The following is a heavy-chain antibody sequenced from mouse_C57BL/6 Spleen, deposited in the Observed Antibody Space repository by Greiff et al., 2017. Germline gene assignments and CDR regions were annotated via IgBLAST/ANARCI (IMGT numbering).Heavy chain of an antibody. D-gene: IGHD2-5*01. J-gene: IGHJ2*01. Sequence: QVQLQQSGAELVKPGASVKLSCKASGYTFTSYWMQWVKQRPGQGLEWIGEIDPSDSYTNYNQKLKGKATLTVDTSSSTSYMQLSSLTSEDSAVYYCARKDSNLDYWGQGTTLTVSS. CDR2: IDPSDSYT. CDR3: ARKDSNLDY. V-gene: IGHV1-50*01. CDR1: GYTFTSYW.